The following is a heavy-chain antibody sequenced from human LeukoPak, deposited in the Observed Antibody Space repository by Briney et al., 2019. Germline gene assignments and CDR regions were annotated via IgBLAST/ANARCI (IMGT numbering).Heavy chain of an antibody. J-gene: IGHJ4*02. V-gene: IGHV4-59*08. Sequence: PSETLSLTCTVSGGSISSYYWSWIRQPPGKGLEWIGYIYYSGSTNYNPSLKSRVTISVDTSKNQFSLKLSSVTAADTAVYFCARHPYDSSGSYYFDYWGQGTLVTVSS. CDR2: IYYSGST. D-gene: IGHD3-22*01. CDR1: GGSISSYY. CDR3: ARHPYDSSGSYYFDY.